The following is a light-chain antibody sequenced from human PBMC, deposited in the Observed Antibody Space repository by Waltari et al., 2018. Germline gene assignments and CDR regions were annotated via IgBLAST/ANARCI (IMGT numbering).Light chain of an antibody. V-gene: IGKV1-9*01. CDR1: QDISSY. CDR3: QQFKTYPLT. CDR2: AAF. J-gene: IGKJ5*01. Sequence: TCRASQDISSYVAWYQQKPEKAPKILISAAFTLQRGVPPRFSGSGSGADFTLTISSLQPEDFATYYCQQFKTYPLTFGQGTRLEIK.